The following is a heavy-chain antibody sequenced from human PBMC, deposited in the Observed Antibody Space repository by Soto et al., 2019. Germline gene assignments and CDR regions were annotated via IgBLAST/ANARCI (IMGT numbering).Heavy chain of an antibody. Sequence: SETLSLTRTVSGGSISSSSYYWGWIRQPPGKGLEWIGSIYYSGSTYYNPSLKSRVTISVDTSKNQFSLKLSSVTAADTAVYYCATDYSNINYYDYYMDVWGKGTTVTVS. CDR1: GGSISSSSYY. CDR2: IYYSGST. V-gene: IGHV4-39*01. CDR3: ATDYSNINYYDYYMDV. D-gene: IGHD4-4*01. J-gene: IGHJ6*03.